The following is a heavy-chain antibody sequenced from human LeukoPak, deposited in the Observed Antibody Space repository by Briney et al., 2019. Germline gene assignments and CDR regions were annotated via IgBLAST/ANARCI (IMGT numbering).Heavy chain of an antibody. J-gene: IGHJ1*01. V-gene: IGHV3-43*02. CDR3: AKDIDSSWYAEYFQH. D-gene: IGHD6-13*01. Sequence: GGSLRLSCAASGFTFDDYAMHWVRQATGKGLEWVSLISGDGGSTSSANSVKGRFTISRDNSKNSLYLQMNSLRTEDTALYYCAKDIDSSWYAEYFQHWGQGTLVTVSS. CDR1: GFTFDDYA. CDR2: ISGDGGST.